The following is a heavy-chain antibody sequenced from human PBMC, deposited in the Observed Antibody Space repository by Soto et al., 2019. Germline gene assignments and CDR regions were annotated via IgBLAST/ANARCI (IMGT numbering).Heavy chain of an antibody. CDR3: TTDSPYSSSWFSSYYCYYGMDV. Sequence: GGSLRLSCAASGFTFSNAWMNWVRQAPGKGLEWVGRIKSKTDGGTTDYAAPVKGRFTISRDDSKNTLYLQMNSLKTEDTAVYYCTTDSPYSSSWFSSYYCYYGMDVWGQGTTVTVSS. CDR2: IKSKTDGGTT. CDR1: GFTFSNAW. J-gene: IGHJ6*02. V-gene: IGHV3-15*07. D-gene: IGHD6-13*01.